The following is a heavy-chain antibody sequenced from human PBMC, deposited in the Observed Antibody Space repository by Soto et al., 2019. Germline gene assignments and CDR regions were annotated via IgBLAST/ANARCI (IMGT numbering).Heavy chain of an antibody. V-gene: IGHV3-11*06. CDR3: ARTYYDYVWGSYRHDYFDY. CDR1: GFTFSDYY. CDR2: ISSSSSYT. J-gene: IGHJ4*02. D-gene: IGHD3-16*02. Sequence: GGSLRLSCAASGFTFSDYYMSWIRQAPGKGLEWVSYISSSSSYTNYADSVKGRFTISRDNAKNSLYLQMNSLRAEDTAVYYCARTYYDYVWGSYRHDYFDYWGQGTLVTVSS.